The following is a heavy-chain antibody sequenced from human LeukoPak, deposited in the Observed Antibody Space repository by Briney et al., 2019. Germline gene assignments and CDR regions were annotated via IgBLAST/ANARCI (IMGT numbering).Heavy chain of an antibody. J-gene: IGHJ3*02. V-gene: IGHV5-51*01. CDR2: IYPGHSGT. D-gene: IGHD3-22*01. CDR3: ARPYYDSSGYYDAFDI. CDR1: GYSFTSYW. Sequence: GESLKISCKGSGYSFTSYWIGWVRQMPGKGLEWMGIIYPGHSGTRYSPSFQGQVTISADKSISTAYLQWSSLKASDTAMYYCARPYYDSSGYYDAFDIWGQGTMVTVSS.